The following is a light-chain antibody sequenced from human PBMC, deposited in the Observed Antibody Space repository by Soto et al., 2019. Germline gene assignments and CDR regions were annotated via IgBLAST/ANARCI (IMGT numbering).Light chain of an antibody. Sequence: EIVLTQSPGTLSLSPGERATLSCRASQSVSSSYLAWYQQKPGQAPRLLIYGASNRATGIPDRFSGSGSGTDFTLTINRLEPEDFAVYSCQQYGFSPISFGQGTRLEIK. CDR2: GAS. CDR3: QQYGFSPIS. CDR1: QSVSSSY. V-gene: IGKV3-20*01. J-gene: IGKJ5*01.